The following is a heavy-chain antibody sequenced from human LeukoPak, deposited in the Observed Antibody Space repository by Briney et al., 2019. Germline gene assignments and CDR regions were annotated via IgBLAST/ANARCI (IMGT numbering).Heavy chain of an antibody. V-gene: IGHV1-18*04. CDR2: ISAYNGNT. CDR3: ARDKSYYDILTGYYYYYGMDV. CDR1: GYTFTSYG. J-gene: IGHJ6*04. Sequence: ASVKVSCKASGYTFTSYGISWVQQAPGQGLEWMGWISAYNGNTNYAQKLQGRVTMTTDTSTSTAYMELRSLRSDDTAVYYCARDKSYYDILTGYYYYYGMDVWGKGTTVTVSS. D-gene: IGHD3-9*01.